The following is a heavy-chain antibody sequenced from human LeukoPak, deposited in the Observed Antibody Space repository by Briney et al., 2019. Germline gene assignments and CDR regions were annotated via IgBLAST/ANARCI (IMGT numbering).Heavy chain of an antibody. CDR1: GGSISSYY. V-gene: IGHV4-59*01. D-gene: IGHD1-1*01. CDR2: IYYSGST. Sequence: PSETLSLTCTVSGGSISSYYWSWIRQPPGKGLEWIGYIYYSGSTNYNPSLKSRVTISVDTSKNQFSLKLSSVTAADTAVYYCARGNWNEGFDYWGQGTLVTVSS. CDR3: ARGNWNEGFDY. J-gene: IGHJ4*02.